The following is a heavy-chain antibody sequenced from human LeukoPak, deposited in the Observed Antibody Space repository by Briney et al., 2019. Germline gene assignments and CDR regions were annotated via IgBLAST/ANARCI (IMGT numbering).Heavy chain of an antibody. Sequence: SETLSLTCAVYGGSFSGYYWSWIRQPPGKGLEWVGEINHSGRTNYNPSLKSRVTISVDTSKNQFSLKLSSVTAADTAVYYCARGPYSSSWYEFDYWGQGTPVTVSS. V-gene: IGHV4-34*01. CDR3: ARGPYSSSWYEFDY. J-gene: IGHJ4*02. CDR2: INHSGRT. D-gene: IGHD6-13*01. CDR1: GGSFSGYY.